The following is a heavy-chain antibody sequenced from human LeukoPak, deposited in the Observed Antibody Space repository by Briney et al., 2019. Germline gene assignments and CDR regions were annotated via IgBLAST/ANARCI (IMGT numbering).Heavy chain of an antibody. J-gene: IGHJ4*02. CDR3: ARAEQYQLLLH. V-gene: IGHV1-18*01. CDR1: GYTFTSYG. D-gene: IGHD2-2*01. Sequence: ASVKVSCKASGYTFTSYGITWVRQAPGQGLEWMGWISAYNGNTNYAQKLQGRVTMTTDTSTNTAYLDLRSLRSADTAVYYCARAEQYQLLLHWGQGTLVTVSS. CDR2: ISAYNGNT.